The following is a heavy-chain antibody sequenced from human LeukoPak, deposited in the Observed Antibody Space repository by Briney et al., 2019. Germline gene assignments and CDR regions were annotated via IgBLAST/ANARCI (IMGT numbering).Heavy chain of an antibody. CDR1: GGSISSGGYS. J-gene: IGHJ4*02. V-gene: IGHV4-30-2*01. D-gene: IGHD5-12*01. CDR2: IYRSGST. CDR3: AGAPTSGVATSFDY. Sequence: PLQTLSLTCAVSGGSISSGGYSWSWIRQPPGQGLEWIGYIYRSGSTYYNPSLKSRVTISVDRSKNQFSLKLSSVTAADTAVYYCAGAPTSGVATSFDYWGQGTLVTVSS.